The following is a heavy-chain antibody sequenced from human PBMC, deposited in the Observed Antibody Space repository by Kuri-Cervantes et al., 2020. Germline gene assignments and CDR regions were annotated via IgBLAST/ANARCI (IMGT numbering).Heavy chain of an antibody. Sequence: GESLKISCAASGFTFSSYAIHWVRQAPGKGLEWVAVLSYDGSNKYYADSVKGRFTISRDNSKNTLYLQMNSLRAEDTAVYYCATQGYCSSTSCSWDYYYYYMDVWGKGTTVTVSS. J-gene: IGHJ6*03. CDR1: GFTFSSYA. V-gene: IGHV3-30*04. CDR3: ATQGYCSSTSCSWDYYYYYMDV. CDR2: LSYDGSNK. D-gene: IGHD2-2*01.